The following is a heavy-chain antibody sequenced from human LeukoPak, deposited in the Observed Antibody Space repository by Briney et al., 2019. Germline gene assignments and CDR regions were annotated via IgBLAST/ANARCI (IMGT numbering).Heavy chain of an antibody. Sequence: ASVKVSCEASGYTLTGYYMHWVRQAPGQGGEWMGWINPNSGGTNYAQKFQGRVTMTRDTSISTAYMELSRLRSDDTAVYYCARDRAGGGFDYWGQGTLVTVSS. CDR3: ARDRAGGGFDY. CDR2: INPNSGGT. V-gene: IGHV1-2*02. J-gene: IGHJ4*02. D-gene: IGHD6-13*01. CDR1: GYTLTGYY.